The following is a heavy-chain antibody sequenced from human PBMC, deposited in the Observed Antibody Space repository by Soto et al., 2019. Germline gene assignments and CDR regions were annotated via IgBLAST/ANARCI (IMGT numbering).Heavy chain of an antibody. V-gene: IGHV4-4*02. CDR1: RGSMHSGHW. CDR2: IHRSGTT. Sequence: QVQLQESGPGLVKPSGTLSLTCDVSRGSMHSGHWWSWVRQPPGKGLEWVGHIHRSGTTNYNPSLRSRVAISLDESKDQFSLKLNSVTAADTAVYYCVRVGLRWYFDFWGRGTLVTVSS. J-gene: IGHJ2*01. CDR3: VRVGLRWYFDF. D-gene: IGHD3-16*01.